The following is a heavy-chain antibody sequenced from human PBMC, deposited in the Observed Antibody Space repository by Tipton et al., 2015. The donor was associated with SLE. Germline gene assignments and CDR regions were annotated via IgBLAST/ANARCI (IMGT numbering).Heavy chain of an antibody. CDR1: GFTFSSYA. J-gene: IGHJ4*02. CDR3: ARAICVGLDY. Sequence: SLRLSCAASGFTFSSYAMHWVRQAPGKGLEWVAVISYDGSNKYYADSVKGRFTISRDNSKNTLYLQMNSLRAEDTAVYYCARAICVGLDYWGQGTLVTVSS. V-gene: IGHV3-30-3*01. D-gene: IGHD1-26*01. CDR2: ISYDGSNK.